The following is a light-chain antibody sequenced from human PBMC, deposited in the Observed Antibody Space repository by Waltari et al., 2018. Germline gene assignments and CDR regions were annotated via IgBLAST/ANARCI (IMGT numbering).Light chain of an antibody. V-gene: IGKV3-11*01. CDR2: SAS. J-gene: IGKJ1*01. CDR3: QQRSNWPRT. CDR1: QSVTNY. Sequence: ILLTQSPHPLSLSRGERANLSCMASQSVTNYLTWYQQKPGQAPRVLIYSASNRATGVPARFSGSGSGTDFTLTISSLEPEDFAVYYCQQRSNWPRTFGQGTKVEVK.